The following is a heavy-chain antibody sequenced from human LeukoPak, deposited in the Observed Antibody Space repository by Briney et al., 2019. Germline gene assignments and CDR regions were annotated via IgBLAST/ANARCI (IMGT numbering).Heavy chain of an antibody. Sequence: QAGGSLRLSCAASGFTFTDYGIHWLRLAPGKGLEWVAVISYDGLRKNYADSVKGRFNISSDSSKDTVSLQMNSLRIEDTANYYWTHYARSYRSYTYGAFDFWGQGTRVTVSS. D-gene: IGHD3-16*02. CDR1: GFTFTDYG. CDR3: THYARSYRSYTYGAFDF. CDR2: ISYDGLRK. V-gene: IGHV3-30*03. J-gene: IGHJ4*02.